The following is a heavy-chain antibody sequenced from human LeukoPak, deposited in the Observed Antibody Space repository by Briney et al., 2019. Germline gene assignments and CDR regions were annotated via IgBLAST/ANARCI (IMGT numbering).Heavy chain of an antibody. D-gene: IGHD3-22*01. CDR1: GFTFSNCG. CDR3: ARGGRNYYDSQSDY. V-gene: IGHV3-30*19. Sequence: GGSLRLSCAASGFTFSNCGMHWVRQAPGKGLEWVAVISYDGSNKYYADSVKGRFTISRDNSKNTLYLQMNSLRAEDTAVYYCARGGRNYYDSQSDYWGQGTLVTVSS. J-gene: IGHJ4*02. CDR2: ISYDGSNK.